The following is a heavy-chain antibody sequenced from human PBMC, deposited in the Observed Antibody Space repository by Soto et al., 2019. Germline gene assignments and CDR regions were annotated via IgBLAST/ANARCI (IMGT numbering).Heavy chain of an antibody. V-gene: IGHV3-30-3*01. CDR2: ISYDGSNK. Sequence: QVQLVESGGGVVQPGRSLRLSCAASGFTFSSYAMHWVRQAPGKGLEWVAVISYDGSNKYYADSVKGRFTISRDNSKNTLYLQMKSLRAEDTAVYYCARDQERVLWFGELLPWGQGTLVTVSS. J-gene: IGHJ4*02. CDR3: ARDQERVLWFGELLP. CDR1: GFTFSSYA. D-gene: IGHD3-10*01.